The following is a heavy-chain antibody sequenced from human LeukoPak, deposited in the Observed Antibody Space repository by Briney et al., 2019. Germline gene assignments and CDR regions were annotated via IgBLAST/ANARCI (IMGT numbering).Heavy chain of an antibody. CDR1: GFTFSSYA. V-gene: IGHV3-23*01. Sequence: GGSLRLSCAASGFTFSSYAMSWVRQAPGKGLEWVSGIRDNGDDTYYADSVKGRFTISRDSSKNTLYLQMNSLRAEDTALYYCAKARGYSSSSSFDYWGQGTLVNVSS. D-gene: IGHD6-13*01. CDR3: AKARGYSSSSSFDY. CDR2: IRDNGDDT. J-gene: IGHJ4*02.